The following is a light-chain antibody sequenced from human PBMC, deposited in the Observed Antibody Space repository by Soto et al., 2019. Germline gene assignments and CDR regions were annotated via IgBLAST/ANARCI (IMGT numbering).Light chain of an antibody. CDR3: QQYGSSRET. CDR2: GAY. V-gene: IGKV3-20*01. J-gene: IGKJ1*01. Sequence: EDVLTQSPGTLSLSPGERATLSCRASQNINNNYLAWYQQKPGQAPRLLIYGAYIRATDIPDRFSGSGSGTDFTLTISRLEPEDFAVYYCQQYGSSRETFGQGTKVDIK. CDR1: QNINNNY.